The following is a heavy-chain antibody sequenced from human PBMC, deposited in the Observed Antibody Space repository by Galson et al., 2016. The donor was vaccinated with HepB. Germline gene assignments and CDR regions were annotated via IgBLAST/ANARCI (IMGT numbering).Heavy chain of an antibody. CDR1: GYTFTSYG. J-gene: IGHJ4*02. V-gene: IGHV1-18*04. CDR3: AREGNYVDFDY. Sequence: SCKASGYTFTSYGISWVRQAPGQGLEWMGWISAYDGNTNYAQKLQGRVTMTTDTSTSTAYMELRSLRSDDTAGYYCAREGNYVDFDYWGQVTLVTVSS. CDR2: ISAYDGNT. D-gene: IGHD1-7*01.